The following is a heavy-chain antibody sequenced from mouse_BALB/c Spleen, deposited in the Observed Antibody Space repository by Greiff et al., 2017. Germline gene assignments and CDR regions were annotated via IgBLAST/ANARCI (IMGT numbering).Heavy chain of an antibody. Sequence: VHVKQSGAELVKPGASVKLSCTASGFNIKDTYMHWVKQRPEQGLEWIGRIDPANGNTKYDPKFQGKATITADTSSNTAYLQLSSLTSEDTAVYYCAREYDYLFAYWGQGTLVTVSA. V-gene: IGHV14-3*02. CDR3: AREYDYLFAY. CDR2: IDPANGNT. CDR1: GFNIKDTY. J-gene: IGHJ3*01. D-gene: IGHD2-4*01.